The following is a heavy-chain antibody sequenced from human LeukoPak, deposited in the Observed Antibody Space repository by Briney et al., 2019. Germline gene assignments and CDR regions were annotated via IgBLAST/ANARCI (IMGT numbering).Heavy chain of an antibody. D-gene: IGHD3-22*01. V-gene: IGHV1-18*01. CDR1: GYTFTSYA. J-gene: IGHJ4*02. CDR2: ISAYNGNT. CDR3: ARDQRDSSGYYYESTDY. Sequence: ASVKVSCKASGYTFTSYAIVWVRQAPGQGLEWLGWISAYNGNTNYAQKLQGRVTMTTDTSTSTAYMELRSLRSDDTAVYYCARDQRDSSGYYYESTDYWGQGTLVTVSS.